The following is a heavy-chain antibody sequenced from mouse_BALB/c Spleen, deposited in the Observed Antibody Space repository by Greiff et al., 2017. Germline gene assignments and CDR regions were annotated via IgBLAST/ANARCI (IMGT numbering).Heavy chain of an antibody. CDR3: TRGHVSWFAD. CDR1: GYTFTSYW. V-gene: IGHV1-69*02. D-gene: IGHD3-1*01. J-gene: IGHJ3*01. Sequence: VQLQQPGAELVRPGASVKLSCKASGYTFTSYWINWVKQRPGQGLEWIGNIYPSDSYTNYNQKFKDKATWTVDKSSSTAYMQLSSPTSEDSAVYYCTRGHVSWFADWGQGTLVTVSA. CDR2: IYPSDSYT.